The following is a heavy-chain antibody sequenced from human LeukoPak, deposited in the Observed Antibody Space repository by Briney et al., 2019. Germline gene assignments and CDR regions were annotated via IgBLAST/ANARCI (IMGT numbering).Heavy chain of an antibody. CDR1: GFTFSSYA. V-gene: IGHV3-23*01. CDR2: ISGSGGST. D-gene: IGHD3-10*01. J-gene: IGHJ4*02. Sequence: GGSLRLSCAASGFTFSSYAMSWVRQAPGKGLEWVSAISGSGGSTYYADSVKGRFTISRDNSKNTLYLQMNSLRAEDTAVYYCAKISTQGGETMGHIDYWGQGTLVTVSS. CDR3: AKISTQGGETMGHIDY.